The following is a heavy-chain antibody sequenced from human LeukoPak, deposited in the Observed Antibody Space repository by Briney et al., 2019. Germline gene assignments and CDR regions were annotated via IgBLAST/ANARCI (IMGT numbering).Heavy chain of an antibody. Sequence: GGSLRLSCAASGFTFSSYAMSWVRQAPGKGLEWVSAISGNGGSTYYADSVKGRFTISRDNSKNTLYLQMNSLKTEDTAVYYCTRQQWELYYWGQGTLVTVSS. CDR1: GFTFSSYA. CDR3: TRQQWELYY. V-gene: IGHV3-23*01. CDR2: ISGNGGST. J-gene: IGHJ4*02. D-gene: IGHD1-26*01.